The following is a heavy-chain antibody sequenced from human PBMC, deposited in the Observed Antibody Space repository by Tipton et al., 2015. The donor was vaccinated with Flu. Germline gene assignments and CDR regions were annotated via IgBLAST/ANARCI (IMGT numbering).Heavy chain of an antibody. J-gene: IGHJ4*02. D-gene: IGHD5-24*01. CDR3: ARLRRNDQRFFLGFDS. CDR2: IYFTGST. Sequence: TLSLTCNVSGGSIRSSSYYWAWIRQPPGEGLEWIGSIYFTGSTSYNPSLKSRVTLSVDPSKSQFSLRLRSVTSEDTAVYFCARLRRNDQRFFLGFDSWGQGTLVTVSS. V-gene: IGHV4-39*01. CDR1: GGSIRSSSYY.